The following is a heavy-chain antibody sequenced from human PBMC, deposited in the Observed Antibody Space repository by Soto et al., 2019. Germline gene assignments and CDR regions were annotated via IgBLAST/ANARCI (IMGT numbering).Heavy chain of an antibody. D-gene: IGHD1-26*01. J-gene: IGHJ5*02. CDR3: ARVVGAPNWFDP. CDR2: TRNKANSYTT. CDR1: GFTFSDHQ. Sequence: EVQLVESGGGLVQPGGSLRFSCAASGFTFSDHQMDWVRQAPGKGLEWVGRTRNKANSYTTEYAASVKGRFTISRDDSKNSLYLQMNSLKTEDTAVYYCARVVGAPNWFDPWGQGTLVTVSS. V-gene: IGHV3-72*01.